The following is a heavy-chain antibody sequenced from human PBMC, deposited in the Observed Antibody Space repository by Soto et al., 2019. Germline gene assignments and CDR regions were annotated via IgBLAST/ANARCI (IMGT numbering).Heavy chain of an antibody. CDR2: VYSGGAT. CDR1: GFLVNNQF. J-gene: IGHJ3*02. V-gene: IGHV3-53*02. Sequence: EEQLVETGGGLIQPGGSLRLSCAASGFLVNNQFMAWVRQAPGKGLEWVSVVYSGGATHYADSVKGRFTISRDNSKNTVFLQMNSLRVEDTAVYYCATGIIISDAFDIWGQGTMVTVSS. CDR3: ATGIIISDAFDI. D-gene: IGHD3-10*01.